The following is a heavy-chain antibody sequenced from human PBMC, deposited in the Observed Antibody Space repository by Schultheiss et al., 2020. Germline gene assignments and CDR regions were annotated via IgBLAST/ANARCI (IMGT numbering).Heavy chain of an antibody. CDR1: GGSISSYY. CDR3: ARELGWGSSNPGGMDV. D-gene: IGHD6-13*01. CDR2: IYYSGST. J-gene: IGHJ6*02. V-gene: IGHV4-59*12. Sequence: SETLSLTCTVSGGSISSYYWSWIRQPPGKGLEWIGYIYYSGSTYYNPSLKSRVTISVDRSKNQFSLKLSSVTAADTAVYYCARELGWGSSNPGGMDVWGQGTTVTVSS.